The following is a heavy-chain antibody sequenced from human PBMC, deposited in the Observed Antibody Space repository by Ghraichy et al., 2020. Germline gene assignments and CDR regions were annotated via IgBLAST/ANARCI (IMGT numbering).Heavy chain of an antibody. Sequence: GGSLRLSCAASGFTFSTYWMHWVRQAPGKGLEWVAVIWYDGSNKYYADSVKGRFTISRDNSKNTLYLQMNSLRAEDTAVYYCARPHLRYNWGPFDIWGQGTMVTVSS. CDR2: IWYDGSNK. V-gene: IGHV3-33*08. D-gene: IGHD7-27*01. J-gene: IGHJ3*02. CDR1: GFTFSTYW. CDR3: ARPHLRYNWGPFDI.